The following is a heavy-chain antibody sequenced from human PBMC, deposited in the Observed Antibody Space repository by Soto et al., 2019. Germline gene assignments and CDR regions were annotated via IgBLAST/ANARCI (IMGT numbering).Heavy chain of an antibody. CDR2: LIPLFGTT. D-gene: IGHD5-12*01. V-gene: IGHV1-69*01. J-gene: IGHJ6*02. CDR1: GGTFSNYV. Sequence: QVQLVQSGTEVKKPGSSAKVSCKASGGTFSNYVISWVRQAPGQGLEWMGGLIPLFGTTAYAKKFQGIIATTADESTTTVLMDLSSLRFEDTAVYFCEIDVGYGDLCGVWGQGTRVIVP. CDR3: EIDVGYGDLCGV.